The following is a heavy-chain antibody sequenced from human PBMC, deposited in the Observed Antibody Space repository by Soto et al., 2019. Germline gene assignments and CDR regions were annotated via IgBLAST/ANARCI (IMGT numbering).Heavy chain of an antibody. CDR1: GDSVSSDSAA. Sequence: SQTLSLTCALSGDSVSSDSAAWNFIRQSPSRGLEWLGRTYYRSKWNNDYGLSVKSRITINPDTSKNQFSLHLHSVTPEDTAVYYCAGVTWFRAMDVWGQGTPVTVSS. J-gene: IGHJ6*02. V-gene: IGHV6-1*01. CDR3: AGVTWFRAMDV. D-gene: IGHD3-10*01. CDR2: TYYRSKWNN.